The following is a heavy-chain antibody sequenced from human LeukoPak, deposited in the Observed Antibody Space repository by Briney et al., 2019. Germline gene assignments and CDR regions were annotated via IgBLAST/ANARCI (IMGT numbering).Heavy chain of an antibody. J-gene: IGHJ4*02. D-gene: IGHD2-21*02. V-gene: IGHV4-34*01. CDR3: ARAVGSRHIVVVTAIPAYFDY. Sequence: SETLSLTCAVYGGAFSGYYWRWIRQPPGKGLEWIGGINHSGSTNYNPSLKSRVTISVDTSKNQFSLKLSYVTAADTAVYYCARAVGSRHIVVVTAIPAYFDYWGQGTLVTVSS. CDR1: GGAFSGYY. CDR2: INHSGST.